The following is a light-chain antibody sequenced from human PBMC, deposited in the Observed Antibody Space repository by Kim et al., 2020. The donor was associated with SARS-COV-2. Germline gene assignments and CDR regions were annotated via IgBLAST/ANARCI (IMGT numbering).Light chain of an antibody. CDR1: SSTIGAGYD. Sequence: QRVTISCTGSSSTIGAGYDVHWYQHLPGTAPKLLIYGNSNRPSGVPDRFSGSKSGTSASLAITGLQAEDEADYYCQSYDSSLSGWVFGGGTQLTVL. CDR2: GNS. J-gene: IGLJ3*02. CDR3: QSYDSSLSGWV. V-gene: IGLV1-40*01.